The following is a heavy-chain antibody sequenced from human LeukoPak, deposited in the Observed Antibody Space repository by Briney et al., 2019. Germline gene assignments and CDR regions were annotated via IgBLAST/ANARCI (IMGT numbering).Heavy chain of an antibody. CDR1: GGSISSYY. CDR3: ARHEGYFDY. J-gene: IGHJ4*02. V-gene: IGHV4-59*08. CDR2: IYYSGST. Sequence: TSETLSLTCTVSGGSISSYYWSWIRQPPGKGLEWIGYIYYSGSTNYNPSLKSRVTISVDTSKNQFSLKLSSVTAADTAVYYCARHEGYFDYWGQGTLVTVSS.